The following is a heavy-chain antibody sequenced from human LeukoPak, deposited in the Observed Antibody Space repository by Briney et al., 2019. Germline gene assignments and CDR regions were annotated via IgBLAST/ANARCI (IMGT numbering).Heavy chain of an antibody. V-gene: IGHV4-59*08. D-gene: IGHD6-19*01. CDR2: IYYSGST. Sequence: SETLSLTCTVSGGSITSYYWSWIRQPPGKGLEWIGYIYYSGSTNYNPSLKSRVTISVDTSKNQFSLKLSSVTAADTAVYYCARRGIAVAGRGLGDYWGQGTLVTVSS. CDR3: ARRGIAVAGRGLGDY. CDR1: GGSITSYY. J-gene: IGHJ4*02.